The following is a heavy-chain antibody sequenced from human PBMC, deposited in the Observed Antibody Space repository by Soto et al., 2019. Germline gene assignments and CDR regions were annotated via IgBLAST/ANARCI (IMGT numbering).Heavy chain of an antibody. D-gene: IGHD1-26*01. J-gene: IGHJ4*02. CDR3: ARLGGIVDTGTWIQ. CDR2: IYPGDSDT. V-gene: IGHV5-51*01. CDR1: GYRFSTYW. Sequence: PGESLKISCNASGYRFSTYWIGLVLQRPGKGPEWMAIIYPGDSDTRENPSFQGQVTISADKSSNTVHLQWRSLKASDTAIYYCARLGGIVDTGTWIQWGQGTPVTVSS.